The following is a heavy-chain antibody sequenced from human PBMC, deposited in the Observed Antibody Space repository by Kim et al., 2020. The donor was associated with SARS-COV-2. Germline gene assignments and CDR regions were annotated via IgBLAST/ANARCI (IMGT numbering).Heavy chain of an antibody. J-gene: IGHJ3*01. CDR3: VKDNYCSGDAGYWCETSDG. D-gene: IGHD2-8*01. V-gene: IGHV3-23*01. Sequence: GGSLRLSCAASGFTFSDYAMSWVRQTPGKGLEWVSSIIAGGFRTHYSDSVWGRFTISRDNSKNTLYLQMNSLRGEDTALYYCVKDNYCSGDAGYWCETSDGWSQATLATV. CDR1: GFTFSDYA. CDR2: IIAGGFRT.